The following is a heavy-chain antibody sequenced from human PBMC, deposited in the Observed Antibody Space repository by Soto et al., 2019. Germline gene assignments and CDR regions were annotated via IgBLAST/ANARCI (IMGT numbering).Heavy chain of an antibody. J-gene: IGHJ6*02. CDR3: AKAVQLWSSGYYGIDV. D-gene: IGHD5-18*01. V-gene: IGHV3-30*18. Sequence: QVQLVESGGGVVQPGRSLRLSCAASGFTFSSYGMHWVRQAPGKGLAWVAVISYDGSNKYYADSVKGRFTISRDNSKNTLYLQMNSLRAEDTAVYYCAKAVQLWSSGYYGIDVWGQGTTVTVSS. CDR2: ISYDGSNK. CDR1: GFTFSSYG.